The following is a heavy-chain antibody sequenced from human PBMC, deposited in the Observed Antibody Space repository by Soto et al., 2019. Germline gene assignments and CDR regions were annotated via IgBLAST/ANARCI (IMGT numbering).Heavy chain of an antibody. CDR1: GGSISSGGYY. J-gene: IGHJ4*02. D-gene: IGHD3-22*01. V-gene: IGHV4-31*03. Sequence: PSETLSLTCTVSGGSISSGGYYWSWIRQHPGKGLEWIGYIYYSGSTYYNPSLKSRVTISVDTSKNQFSLKLSSVTAADTAVYYCAREGASGYYYAVDYWGQGTLVTVSS. CDR2: IYYSGST. CDR3: AREGASGYYYAVDY.